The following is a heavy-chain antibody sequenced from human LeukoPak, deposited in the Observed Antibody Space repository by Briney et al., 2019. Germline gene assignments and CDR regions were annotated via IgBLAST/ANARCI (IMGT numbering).Heavy chain of an antibody. CDR1: GGTFSSYA. Sequence: GSSVKVSCKASGGTFSSYAISWVRQAPGQGLEWMGGIIPIFGTANYAQKFQGRVTITADESTSTAYMELSSLRSEDTAVYYCHLGGNSAYYFDYWGQGTLVTVSS. D-gene: IGHD4-23*01. CDR3: HLGGNSAYYFDY. J-gene: IGHJ4*02. V-gene: IGHV1-69*01. CDR2: IIPIFGTA.